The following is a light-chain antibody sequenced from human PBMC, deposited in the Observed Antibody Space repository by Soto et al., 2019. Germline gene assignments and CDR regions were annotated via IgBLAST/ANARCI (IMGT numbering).Light chain of an antibody. V-gene: IGLV2-14*01. CDR2: EVS. Sequence: QSVLTQPASVSGSPGQSITISCTGTSSDVGGYNYVSWYQQHPGKAPKLMIYEVSNRPSGVSNRFSGFKSVNTASLTISGLQAEDEADYYCRSYTSSSTLVFGGGTKLTVL. CDR1: SSDVGGYNY. CDR3: RSYTSSSTLV. J-gene: IGLJ3*02.